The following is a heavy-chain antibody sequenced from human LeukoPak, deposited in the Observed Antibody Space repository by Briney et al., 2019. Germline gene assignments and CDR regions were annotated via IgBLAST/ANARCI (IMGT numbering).Heavy chain of an antibody. CDR3: ARWEGGSYYDFDY. J-gene: IGHJ4*02. CDR2: INHSGST. CDR1: GGSFSGYY. D-gene: IGHD1-26*01. V-gene: IGHV4-34*01. Sequence: SETLSLTCAVYGGSFSGYYWRWIRHPPGKGREWIGEINHSGSTNYNPSLKSRVTISVDTSKNQFSLKLSSVTAGDTAVYYCARWEGGSYYDFDYWGQGTLVTVSS.